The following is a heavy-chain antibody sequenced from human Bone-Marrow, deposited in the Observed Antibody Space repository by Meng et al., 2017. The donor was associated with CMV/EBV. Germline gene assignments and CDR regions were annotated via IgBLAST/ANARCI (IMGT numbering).Heavy chain of an antibody. J-gene: IGHJ6*02. CDR2: IYYNGGT. CDR3: ARGARVYGMDV. V-gene: IGHV4-61*01. Sequence: GSLRLSCSVSDDFVSSDTYYWNWIRQPPGKGLEWIGYIYYNGGTNYNPSLKSPVTMSIDTSKKQFSLRLSSVTAADTAVYHCARGARVYGMDVWGQGTAVTVPS. CDR1: DDFVSSDTYY.